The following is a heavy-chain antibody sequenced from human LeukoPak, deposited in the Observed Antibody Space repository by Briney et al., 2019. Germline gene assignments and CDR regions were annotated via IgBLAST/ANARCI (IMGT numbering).Heavy chain of an antibody. J-gene: IGHJ6*03. CDR1: GGTFSSYA. CDR2: IIPIFGTA. D-gene: IGHD3-10*01. V-gene: IGHV1-69*13. CDR3: ARVSVTMVRGASFWYYYYMDV. Sequence: GASVKVSCKASGGTFSSYAISWVRQAPGQGLEWMGGIIPIFGTANYAQKFQGRVTITADESTSTACMELSSLRSEDTAVYYCARVSVTMVRGASFWYYYYMDVWGKGTTVTISS.